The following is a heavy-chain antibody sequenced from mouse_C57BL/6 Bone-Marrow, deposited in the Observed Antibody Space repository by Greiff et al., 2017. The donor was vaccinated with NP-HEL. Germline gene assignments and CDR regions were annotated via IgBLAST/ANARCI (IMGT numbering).Heavy chain of an antibody. CDR1: GFNIKDDY. Sequence: EVQVVESGAELVRPGASVKLSCTASGFNIKDDYMHWVKQRPEQGLEWIGWIDPENGDTEYASKFQGKATITADTSSNTAYLQLSSLTSEDTAVYYCTPLSYGYDVWFAYWGQGTLVTVSA. CDR2: IDPENGDT. CDR3: TPLSYGYDVWFAY. D-gene: IGHD2-2*01. V-gene: IGHV14-4*01. J-gene: IGHJ3*01.